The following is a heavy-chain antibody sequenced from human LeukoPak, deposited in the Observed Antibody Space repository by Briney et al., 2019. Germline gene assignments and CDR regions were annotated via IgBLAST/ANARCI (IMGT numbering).Heavy chain of an antibody. CDR2: IDSNSNFM. CDR3: AKDFLGWSRDY. J-gene: IGHJ4*02. D-gene: IGHD6-19*01. V-gene: IGHV3-21*01. Sequence: PGGSLTLSCAASGFTFGIYSMTWVRQPPGKGLEWVSLIDSNSNFMNYADSVKGRFTISRDNAKKSLYLQMNSLRAEDTAVYYCAKDFLGWSRDYWGEGSEVSVSS. CDR1: GFTFGIYS.